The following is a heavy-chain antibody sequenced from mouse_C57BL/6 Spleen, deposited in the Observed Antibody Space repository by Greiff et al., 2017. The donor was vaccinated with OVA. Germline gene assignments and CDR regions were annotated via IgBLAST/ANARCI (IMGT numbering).Heavy chain of an antibody. Sequence: VQLQQSGAELVRPGTSVKVSCKASGYAFTNYLIEWVKQRPGQGLEWIGVINPGSGGTNYNEKFKGKATLTADKSSSTAYMQLSSLTSEDSAVYFCARELRANYYAMDYWGQGTSVTVSS. CDR1: GYAFTNYL. CDR3: ARELRANYYAMDY. CDR2: INPGSGGT. V-gene: IGHV1-54*01. J-gene: IGHJ4*01. D-gene: IGHD3-1*01.